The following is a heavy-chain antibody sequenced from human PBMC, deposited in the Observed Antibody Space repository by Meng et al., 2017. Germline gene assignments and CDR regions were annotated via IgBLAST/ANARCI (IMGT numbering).Heavy chain of an antibody. CDR2: INAGNGNT. V-gene: IGHV1-3*01. Sequence: VRLVRSGAGGKKPGASVKFSCKASGYTFTSFARHWVRQAPGQRLEWMGWINAGNGNTKYSQKFQGRVTITRDTSASTAYMELSSLRSEDTAVYYCARDRQTYYYDSSGYFDYWGQGTLVTVSS. CDR1: GYTFTSFA. J-gene: IGHJ4*02. CDR3: ARDRQTYYYDSSGYFDY. D-gene: IGHD3-22*01.